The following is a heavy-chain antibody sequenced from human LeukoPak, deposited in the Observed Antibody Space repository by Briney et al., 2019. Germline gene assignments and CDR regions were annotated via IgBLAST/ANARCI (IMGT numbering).Heavy chain of an antibody. CDR3: ARDHDEDYYYGMDV. CDR2: ISYDGSNK. J-gene: IGHJ6*02. Sequence: GGSLRLSCAASGFTFSSYAMHWVRQAPGKGLEWVAVISYDGSNKYYADSVKGRFTISRDNSKNTLYLQMNSLRAEDTAVYYCARDHDEDYYYGMDVWGQGTTVTVSS. CDR1: GFTFSSYA. V-gene: IGHV3-30*14.